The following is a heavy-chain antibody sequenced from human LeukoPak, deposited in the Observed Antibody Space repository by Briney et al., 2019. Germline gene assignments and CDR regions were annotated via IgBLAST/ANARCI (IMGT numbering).Heavy chain of an antibody. J-gene: IGHJ6*03. Sequence: GGSLRLSCAASGFTFSGYYMSWIRQAPGKGLEWVSSISSTGRTTYYADSVKGRFTISRDNSKNTLYLQMNSLRAEDTAIYYCAKNGDRGAYCTGGTCYPYFYYYMDVWGKGTTVTI. D-gene: IGHD2-15*01. CDR2: ISSTGRTT. CDR1: GFTFSGYY. CDR3: AKNGDRGAYCTGGTCYPYFYYYMDV. V-gene: IGHV3-23*01.